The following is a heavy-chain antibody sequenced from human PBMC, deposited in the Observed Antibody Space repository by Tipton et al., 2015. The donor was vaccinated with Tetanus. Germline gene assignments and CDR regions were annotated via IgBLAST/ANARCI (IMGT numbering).Heavy chain of an antibody. Sequence: SLRLSCEASGFTLSRYWTHWVRQAPGRGLEWVSSISSTSRYIYYADSVKGRFTISRDNAKNSLSLQVNSLRAEDTAVYYCARVWGRGQLVTKPNWYFDLWGRGTLVTVSS. CDR2: ISSTSRYI. J-gene: IGHJ2*01. V-gene: IGHV3-21*04. CDR1: GFTLSRYW. CDR3: ARVWGRGQLVTKPNWYFDL. D-gene: IGHD6-6*01.